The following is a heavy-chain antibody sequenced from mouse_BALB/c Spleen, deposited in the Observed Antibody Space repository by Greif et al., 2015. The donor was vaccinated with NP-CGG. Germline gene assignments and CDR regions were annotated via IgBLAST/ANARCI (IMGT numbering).Heavy chain of an antibody. Sequence: EVQLQQSGAELVRPGALVKLSCKASGFNIKDYYMHWVKQRPEQGLEWIGWIDPENGNTIYDPKFQGKASITADTSSNTAYLQLSSLTSEDTAVYYCARALLRSFAYWGQGTLVTVSA. CDR1: GFNIKDYY. D-gene: IGHD1-1*01. CDR2: IDPENGNT. CDR3: ARALLRSFAY. J-gene: IGHJ3*01. V-gene: IGHV14-1*02.